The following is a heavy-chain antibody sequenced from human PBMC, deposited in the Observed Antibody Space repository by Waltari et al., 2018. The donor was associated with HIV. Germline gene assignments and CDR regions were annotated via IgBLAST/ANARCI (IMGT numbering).Heavy chain of an antibody. CDR2: RNPNTGNT. J-gene: IGHJ4*02. V-gene: IGHV1-8*01. CDR1: GYTFTSYD. CDR3: ARGKKGAMGASGYDF. Sequence: QVQLVQSGAEVKKPGASVKVSCKASGYTFTSYDINWVRQATGQGLEWMGWRNPNTGNTGYAQKVHGRVTMTRNTSISTAYMERSSLRSEDTAVYYWARGKKGAMGASGYDFWGQGTLVTVSS. D-gene: IGHD1-26*01.